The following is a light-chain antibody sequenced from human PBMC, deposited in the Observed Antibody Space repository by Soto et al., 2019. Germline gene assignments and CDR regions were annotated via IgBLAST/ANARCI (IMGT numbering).Light chain of an antibody. CDR3: QQYKTSLLT. CDR2: DAS. Sequence: DIQMTQSPSTLSASVGDRVTITCRASQSIDSWLAWYQQKPGKAPKLLMYDASSLESGVSSRFSGSGSGTEFTLIISSLLPDDFATYYCQQYKTSLLTFGGGTKVEIK. CDR1: QSIDSW. V-gene: IGKV1-5*01. J-gene: IGKJ4*01.